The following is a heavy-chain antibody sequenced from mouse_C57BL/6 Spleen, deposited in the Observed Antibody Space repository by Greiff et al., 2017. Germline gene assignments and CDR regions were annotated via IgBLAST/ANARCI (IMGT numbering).Heavy chain of an antibody. J-gene: IGHJ2*01. CDR1: GYTFTSYW. D-gene: IGHD2-9*01. CDR3: ATFYGYDSEAFDY. V-gene: IGHV1-64*01. Sequence: QVQLQQPGAELVKPGASVKLSCKASGYTFTSYWMHWVKQRPGQGLEWIGMIHPNSGSTNYNEKFKSKATLTVDKSSSTAYMQLSSLTSEDSAVYYCATFYGYDSEAFDYWGQGTTHTVSS. CDR2: IHPNSGST.